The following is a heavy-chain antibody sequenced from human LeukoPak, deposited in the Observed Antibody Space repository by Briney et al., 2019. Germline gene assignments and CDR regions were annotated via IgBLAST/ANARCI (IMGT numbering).Heavy chain of an antibody. CDR1: GFTFSSYA. J-gene: IGHJ4*02. D-gene: IGHD6-13*01. CDR3: AKDLIAAAGRGYYFDY. CDR2: ISGSGGST. Sequence: PGGSLRLSCAASGFTFSSYAMSWVRQAPGKGLEWVSAISGSGGSTYYADSVKGRFTISRDNSKNTLYLQMNSLRAEDTAVYYCAKDLIAAAGRGYYFDYWGQGTLVTVSS. V-gene: IGHV3-23*01.